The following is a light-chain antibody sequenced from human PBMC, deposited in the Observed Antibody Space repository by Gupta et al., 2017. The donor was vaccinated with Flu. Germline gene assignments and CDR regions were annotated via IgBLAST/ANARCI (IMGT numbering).Light chain of an antibody. V-gene: IGKV3-15*01. CDR3: QQYNNWPYT. CDR2: GAS. Sequence: GERASLSCRASQSVSSYLAWYQHKPGQAPRLLIYGASTRATGIPARFSGSGSGTDFTLTISSLQSEDFAVYYCQQYNNWPYTFGQGTKLEIK. J-gene: IGKJ2*01. CDR1: QSVSSY.